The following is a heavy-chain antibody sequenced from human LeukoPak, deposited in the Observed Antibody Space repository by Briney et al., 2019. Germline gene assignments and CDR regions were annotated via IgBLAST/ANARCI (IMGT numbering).Heavy chain of an antibody. CDR2: ISGSGGST. J-gene: IGHJ4*02. CDR3: ATNDFWSGPLSPY. Sequence: GGSPRLSCAASGFTFSSYAMSWVRQAPGKGLEWVSAISGSGGSTYYADSVKGRFTISRDNSKNTLYLQMNSLRAEDTAVYYCATNDFWSGPLSPYWGQGTLVTVSS. CDR1: GFTFSSYA. V-gene: IGHV3-23*01. D-gene: IGHD3-3*01.